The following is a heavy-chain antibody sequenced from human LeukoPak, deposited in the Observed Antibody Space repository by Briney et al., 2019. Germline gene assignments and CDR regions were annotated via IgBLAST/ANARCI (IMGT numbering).Heavy chain of an antibody. D-gene: IGHD3-16*01. V-gene: IGHV3-30-3*01. Sequence: GGSLRLSCAVSGFSLSNYAMHWVRQAPGKGLEWVAFMSYEGYSKYYGDSVKGRFTISRDNSKNSLNLQMNSLRTEDTGVYYCARDPRRQPPHWGKFDYWGQGTLVTVSS. CDR3: ARDPRRQPPHWGKFDY. CDR1: GFSLSNYA. J-gene: IGHJ4*02. CDR2: MSYEGYSK.